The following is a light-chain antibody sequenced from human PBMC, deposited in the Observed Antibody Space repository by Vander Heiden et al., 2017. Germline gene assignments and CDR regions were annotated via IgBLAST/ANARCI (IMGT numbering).Light chain of an antibody. J-gene: IGKJ1*01. CDR1: QSISSH. Sequence: DIQMTQSPSSLSASVGDRVTITCRVSQSISSHLNWYQQKPGKAPKLLIYAASNLQSGIPSRFSGSGSGTDFTLTISSLQPEDFTTYYCQQSYSTLWTFGQGTKVEIK. V-gene: IGKV1-39*01. CDR3: QQSYSTLWT. CDR2: AAS.